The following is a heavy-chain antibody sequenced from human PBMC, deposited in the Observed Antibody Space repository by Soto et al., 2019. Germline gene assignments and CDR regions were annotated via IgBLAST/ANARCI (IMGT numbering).Heavy chain of an antibody. CDR1: GFTFSSYS. CDR3: ARDLGVLPRMDV. V-gene: IGHV3-21*01. J-gene: IGHJ6*02. D-gene: IGHD3-10*01. CDR2: ISSSSSYI. Sequence: GGSLRLSCAASGFTFSSYSMNWVRQAPGKGLEWVSSISSSSSYIYYADSVKGRFTISRDNAKNSLYLQMNSLRAEDTAVYYCARDLGVLPRMDVWGQGTTVTVSS.